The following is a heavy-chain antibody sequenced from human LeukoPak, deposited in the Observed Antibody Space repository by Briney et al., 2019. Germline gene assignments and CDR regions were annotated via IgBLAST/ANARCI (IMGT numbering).Heavy chain of an antibody. CDR1: GFTFDDYA. V-gene: IGHV3-9*01. D-gene: IGHD1-1*01. CDR2: ISWNSGSI. Sequence: SLRLSCAASGFTFDDYAMHWVRQAPGKGLEWVSGISWNSGSIGYADSVKGRFTISRDNAKNSLYLQMNSLRAEDTAVYYCAKEMGYYSYSYYMDVWGKGTTVTVSS. CDR3: AKEMGYYSYSYYMDV. J-gene: IGHJ6*03.